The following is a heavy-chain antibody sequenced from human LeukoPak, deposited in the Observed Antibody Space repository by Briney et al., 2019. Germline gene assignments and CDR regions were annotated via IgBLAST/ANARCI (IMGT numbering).Heavy chain of an antibody. Sequence: PSETLSLTCSVAGGSISSYYWSWIRRPPGKGLEWIGYIYYSGSTNYNPSLKSRVTISVDTSKNQFSLKLSSVTAADTAVYYCAREVLRSDAFDVWGQGTLVTVSS. D-gene: IGHD4-17*01. CDR2: IYYSGST. J-gene: IGHJ3*01. CDR3: AREVLRSDAFDV. V-gene: IGHV4-59*01. CDR1: GGSISSYY.